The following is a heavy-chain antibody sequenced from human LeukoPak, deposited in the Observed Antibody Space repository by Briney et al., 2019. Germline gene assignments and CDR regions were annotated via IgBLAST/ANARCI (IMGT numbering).Heavy chain of an antibody. V-gene: IGHV3-74*01. CDR3: ARGGKVNSGTYSVDY. Sequence: GGSLRLSCAATGFTFNTYHIHWVRQAPGKGLVWVSRVNTDGSSSNYADSVKGRFTISRDNAKNTVYLQMNSLRAEDTAVYYCARGGKVNSGTYSVDYWGQGTLVTVSS. D-gene: IGHD3-10*01. CDR2: VNTDGSSS. J-gene: IGHJ4*02. CDR1: GFTFNTYH.